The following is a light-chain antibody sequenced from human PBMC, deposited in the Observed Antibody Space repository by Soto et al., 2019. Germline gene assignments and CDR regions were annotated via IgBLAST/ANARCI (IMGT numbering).Light chain of an antibody. Sequence: EIVLTQSPGTLSLSPGERATLSCRASQSVSSNSLAWYQQRPGQAPRLLIYGASSRATGIPDRFSGSGSGTDFTLTISRLEPEEFAVYYCQQYGSSPRTFGQGTKVEIK. V-gene: IGKV3-20*01. J-gene: IGKJ1*01. CDR1: QSVSSNS. CDR3: QQYGSSPRT. CDR2: GAS.